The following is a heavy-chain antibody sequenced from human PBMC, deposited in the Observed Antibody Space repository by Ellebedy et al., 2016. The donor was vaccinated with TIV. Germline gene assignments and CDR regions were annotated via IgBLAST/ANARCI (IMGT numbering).Heavy chain of an antibody. Sequence: PGGSLRLSCTASGFTFSDYYMSWIRQAPGKGLEWVSYISRSGDTIYYADSVKGRFTISRDNAKKSLYLQMNNLRAEDTAVYYWARDSEMTFDFWGQGTLVTVSS. CDR3: ARDSEMTFDF. D-gene: IGHD5-24*01. CDR2: ISRSGDTI. V-gene: IGHV3-11*01. CDR1: GFTFSDYY. J-gene: IGHJ4*02.